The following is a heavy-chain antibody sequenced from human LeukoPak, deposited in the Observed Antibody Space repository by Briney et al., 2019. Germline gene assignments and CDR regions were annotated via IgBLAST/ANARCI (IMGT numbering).Heavy chain of an antibody. CDR3: ASSHSATWYDD. Sequence: PSQTLSLTCTLSGGSISGANYYWGWIRQPPGKGLEWIGSFYFGGSNYYSPSLRSRVIISLDTSKNQFSLALNFVTAADTAMYYCASSHSATWYDDWGQGALVTVS. D-gene: IGHD6-13*01. J-gene: IGHJ4*02. V-gene: IGHV4-39*07. CDR1: GGSISGANYY. CDR2: FYFGGSN.